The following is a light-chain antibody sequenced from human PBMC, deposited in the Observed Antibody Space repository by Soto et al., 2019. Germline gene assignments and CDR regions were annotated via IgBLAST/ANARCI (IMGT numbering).Light chain of an antibody. CDR2: DVN. CDR1: SCDVGRYNY. CDR3: SSYTSSSTRVV. Sequence: QSVLTQPASVSGSPGQSITISCTGTSCDVGRYNYVSWYQQHPGKAPKLMIYDVNNRPSGVSNRFSGSKSGNTASLTISGLQAEDEADYYCSSYTSSSTRVVFGGGTKLTVL. V-gene: IGLV2-14*01. J-gene: IGLJ2*01.